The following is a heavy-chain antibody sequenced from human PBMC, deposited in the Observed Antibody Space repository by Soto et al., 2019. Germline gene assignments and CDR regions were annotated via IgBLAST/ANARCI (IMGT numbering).Heavy chain of an antibody. Sequence: GESLKISCAASGFTFSNAWMSWVRQAPGKGLEWVGRIKNKTDGGTTDYAAPVKGRFTISRDDSKNTLYLQMNSLKTEDTAVYYCTTGFRSYLIRFDPWGQGTLVTVSS. CDR2: IKNKTDGGTT. D-gene: IGHD1-26*01. CDR3: TTGFRSYLIRFDP. V-gene: IGHV3-15*01. J-gene: IGHJ5*02. CDR1: GFTFSNAW.